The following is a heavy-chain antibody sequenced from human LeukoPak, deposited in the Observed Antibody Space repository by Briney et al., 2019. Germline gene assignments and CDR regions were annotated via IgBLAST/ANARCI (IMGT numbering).Heavy chain of an antibody. Sequence: ASVKVSCKASGGTFSSYAISWVRQAPGQGLEWMGGIIPIFGTANYAQKFQGRVTITTDESTSTAYMELSSLRSEDTAVYYCARGAAVHPWYYYMDVWGKGTTVTVSS. V-gene: IGHV1-69*05. CDR1: GGTFSSYA. CDR3: ARGAAVHPWYYYMDV. J-gene: IGHJ6*03. D-gene: IGHD1-1*01. CDR2: IIPIFGTA.